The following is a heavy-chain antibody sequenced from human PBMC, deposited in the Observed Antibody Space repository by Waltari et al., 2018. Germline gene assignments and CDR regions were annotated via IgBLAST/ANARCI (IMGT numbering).Heavy chain of an antibody. J-gene: IGHJ4*02. CDR3: SRQVLGYCTSAACRRLES. CDR1: GYSINSGDY. D-gene: IGHD2-2*03. V-gene: IGHV4-38-2*01. CDR2: IYHAGDT. Sequence: QVQLQESGPGLVTPSETLSLTCDVSGYSINSGDYWGGLRQSPGKGREWIATIYHAGDTFYNPSLKSRVTISMDTSKNQFSLKLNSVTAADTAVYFCSRQVLGYCTSAACRRLESWGQGTLVTVSS.